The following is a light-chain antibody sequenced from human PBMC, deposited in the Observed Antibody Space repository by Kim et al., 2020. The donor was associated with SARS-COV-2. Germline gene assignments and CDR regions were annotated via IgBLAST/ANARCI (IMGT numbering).Light chain of an antibody. CDR1: QSVSSN. J-gene: IGKJ4*01. Sequence: EIVMTQSPATLSVSPGERATLSCRASQSVSSNLAWYQQKPGQAPRLLIYGTSTRATGIPGRFSGSGSGTEFTLTISSLQSEDFAVYYCQQYSHWPLNFGGGIKVDIK. CDR2: GTS. CDR3: QQYSHWPLN. V-gene: IGKV3-15*01.